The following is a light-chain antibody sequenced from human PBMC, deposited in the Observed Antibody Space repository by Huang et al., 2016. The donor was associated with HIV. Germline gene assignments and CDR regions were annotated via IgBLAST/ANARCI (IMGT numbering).Light chain of an antibody. CDR1: QSVSTN. J-gene: IGKJ1*01. V-gene: IGKV3-15*01. Sequence: EIRMTQSPATLSVSPGERATLSCRASQSVSTNLAWYLQQPGQAPRLLIYSAATRATDVPVRISGSGSGTEFTLTSSNLQSEDFAVYFCQQYDHWPVTFGQGTKVEI. CDR2: SAA. CDR3: QQYDHWPVT.